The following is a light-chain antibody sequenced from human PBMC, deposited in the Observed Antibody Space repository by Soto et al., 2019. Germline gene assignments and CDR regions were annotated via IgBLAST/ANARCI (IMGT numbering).Light chain of an antibody. Sequence: QSVLTQPASVSGSPGQSITISCTGTTSDVGRYNYVSWYQQHPGTAPKLMIYEVSNRPSGVSNRFSGSKSGNTASLTISGLQAEDEADYYCCSYAGSSPYVFGTGTKVTVL. V-gene: IGLV2-14*01. J-gene: IGLJ1*01. CDR2: EVS. CDR3: CSYAGSSPYV. CDR1: TSDVGRYNY.